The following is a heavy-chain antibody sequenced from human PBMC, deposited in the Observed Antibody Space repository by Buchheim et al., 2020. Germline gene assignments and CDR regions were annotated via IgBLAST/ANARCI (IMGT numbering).Heavy chain of an antibody. D-gene: IGHD5-18*01. Sequence: EVQLVESGGGLVQPGGSLRLSCAASGFTFSSYSMNWVRQAPGKGLEWVSYISSSSSTIYYAESVQGRFTISRDNAKNSLYRKMNSLRAEDTAVYYCAREGGDTAMDFDYWGQGTL. CDR3: AREGGDTAMDFDY. CDR1: GFTFSSYS. CDR2: ISSSSSTI. J-gene: IGHJ4*02. V-gene: IGHV3-48*01.